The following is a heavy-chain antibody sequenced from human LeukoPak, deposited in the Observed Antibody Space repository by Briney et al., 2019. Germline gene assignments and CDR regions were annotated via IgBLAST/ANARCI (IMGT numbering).Heavy chain of an antibody. D-gene: IGHD6-6*01. V-gene: IGHV3-43*01. CDR1: GFTFDDYT. CDR2: ISWDGGIT. CDR3: AIEYSSLNYFDY. J-gene: IGHJ4*02. Sequence: GGSLRLSCAASGFTFDDYTMHWVRQAPGKVLEWVSLISWDGGITYYADSVKGRFTISSDNSKNSLYLQMNSLRTEDTALYYCAIEYSSLNYFDYWGQGTLVTVSS.